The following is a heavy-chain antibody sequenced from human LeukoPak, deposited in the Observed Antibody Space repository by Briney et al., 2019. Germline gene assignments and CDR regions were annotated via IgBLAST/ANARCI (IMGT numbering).Heavy chain of an antibody. J-gene: IGHJ6*02. D-gene: IGHD3-10*01. Sequence: GGSLRLSCAASGFSFSTQRMHWVRQAPGKGLVWVSYINIDERITGYADSVKGRFTISRDNAKNSLYLQMNSLRAEDTAVYYCARALWSGPVYYGMDVWGQGTTVTVSS. CDR2: INIDERIT. CDR3: ARALWSGPVYYGMDV. CDR1: GFSFSTQR. V-gene: IGHV3-74*01.